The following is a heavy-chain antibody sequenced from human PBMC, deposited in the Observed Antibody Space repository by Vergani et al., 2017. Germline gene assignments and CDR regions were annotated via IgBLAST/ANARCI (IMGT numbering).Heavy chain of an antibody. CDR3: GRVTYYYGSGSYPPDY. Sequence: EAYLVQSGGGLVTPGGSLRLSCAASGFNFPSFTMNWVRQAPGRGLEWVSGINWNGGSTGYADSVKGRFTISRDNAKNSLYLQMNSLRAEDTALYYCGRVTYYYGSGSYPPDYWGQGTLVTVSS. J-gene: IGHJ4*02. CDR1: GFNFPSFT. CDR2: INWNGGST. V-gene: IGHV3-20*04. D-gene: IGHD3-10*01.